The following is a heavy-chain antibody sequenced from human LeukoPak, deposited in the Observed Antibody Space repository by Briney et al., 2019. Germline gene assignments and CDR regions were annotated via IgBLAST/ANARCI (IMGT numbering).Heavy chain of an antibody. CDR2: IIPILGIA. V-gene: IGHV1-69*04. D-gene: IGHD2-2*02. Sequence: ASVKVSCKASGGTFSSYTISWVRQAPGQGLEWMGRIIPILGIANYAQKFQGRVTITADKSTSTACMELSSLRSEDTAVYYCARDLVMNIVVVPAAIKADAFDIWGQGTMVTVSS. CDR1: GGTFSSYT. J-gene: IGHJ3*02. CDR3: ARDLVMNIVVVPAAIKADAFDI.